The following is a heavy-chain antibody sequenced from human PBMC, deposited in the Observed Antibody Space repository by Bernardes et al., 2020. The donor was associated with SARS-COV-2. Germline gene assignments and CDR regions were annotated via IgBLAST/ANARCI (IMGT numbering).Heavy chain of an antibody. D-gene: IGHD1-1*01. CDR2: IKKDGSLK. Sequence: GGSLRLSCAASGFTFSNSWMAWVRQAPGKGLEWVANIKKDGSLKFYVDSVKGRFTISRDNAKSSLFLHMNSLRAEDTALYYCVTSLDAPGNDWGQGTLVSVSS. CDR3: VTSLDAPGND. V-gene: IGHV3-7*01. CDR1: GFTFSNSW. J-gene: IGHJ4*02.